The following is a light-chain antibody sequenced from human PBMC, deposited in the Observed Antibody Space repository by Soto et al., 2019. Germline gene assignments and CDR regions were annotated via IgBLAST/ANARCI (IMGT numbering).Light chain of an antibody. V-gene: IGKV3-15*01. Sequence: EVVLTQSPSTLSVSPGEGVTLSCRATQSVNTNVAWYQQKPGQAPRLLIYGASTRTTGIPVRFSGSGSGSEFTLTISSLQPEDFVVYYCQQYNNWPPITFGQGTRLEIK. J-gene: IGKJ5*01. CDR1: QSVNTN. CDR3: QQYNNWPPIT. CDR2: GAS.